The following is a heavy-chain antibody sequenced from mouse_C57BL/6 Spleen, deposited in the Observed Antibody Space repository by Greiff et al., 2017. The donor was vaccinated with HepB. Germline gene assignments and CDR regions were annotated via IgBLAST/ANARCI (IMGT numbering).Heavy chain of an antibody. V-gene: IGHV2-6*03. Sequence: VKVVESGPGLVAPSQRLSITCTVSGFSLTSYGVHWVRQPPGKGLEWLVVIWSDGSTTYNSALKSRLSISKDNSKSQVFLKMNSLQTDDTAMYYCARPYGNYPYAMDYWGQGTSVTVSS. D-gene: IGHD2-1*01. CDR1: GFSLTSYG. J-gene: IGHJ4*01. CDR2: IWSDGST. CDR3: ARPYGNYPYAMDY.